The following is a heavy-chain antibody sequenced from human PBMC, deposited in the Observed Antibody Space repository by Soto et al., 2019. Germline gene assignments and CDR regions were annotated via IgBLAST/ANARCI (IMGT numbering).Heavy chain of an antibody. CDR2: SIGYGLYT. D-gene: IGHD3-10*01. CDR3: ARGILGSGTSNDH. CDR1: GFTFSNYW. V-gene: IGHV3-74*03. Sequence: EVQLVESGGGLVQPGGSLILSCAASGFTFSNYWMVWVRQAPRKGLVWVARSIGYGLYTTYADSVKGRFTISRDNAQNTVYLQMKSLRVEDTAVYYCARGILGSGTSNDHCGQGTLVTVSS. J-gene: IGHJ1*01.